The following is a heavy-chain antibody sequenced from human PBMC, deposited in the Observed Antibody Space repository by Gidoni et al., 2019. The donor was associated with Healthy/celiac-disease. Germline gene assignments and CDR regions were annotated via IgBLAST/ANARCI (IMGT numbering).Heavy chain of an antibody. CDR1: GFTLSRYT. Sequence: QAQLVQPGADVQKPGSSAEVSCKAAGFTLSRYTISWVPQAPGQGLEWMGRIIPILGIANYAQKFQGRVTITADKSTSTAYMELSSLRSEDTAVYYCARYYYDRGAFDIWGQGTMVTVSS. CDR3: ARYYYDRGAFDI. J-gene: IGHJ3*02. D-gene: IGHD3-22*01. CDR2: IIPILGIA. V-gene: IGHV1-69*02.